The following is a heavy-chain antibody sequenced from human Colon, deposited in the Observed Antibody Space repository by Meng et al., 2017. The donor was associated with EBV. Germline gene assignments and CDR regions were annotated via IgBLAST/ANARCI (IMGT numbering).Heavy chain of an antibody. J-gene: IGHJ4*02. Sequence: LQRQEAGAGLVKPSETLSLTCSVSGVAVSNKIKDWGWIRQPPWKGLEWIGNIYYSGRTNYNPSLTSRVAISVDTSKNQFSLRLNSVTAADSAIYSCARGDLDGDCYYCLDFWGQGALVTVSS. D-gene: IGHD2-21*02. CDR1: GVAVSNKIKD. V-gene: IGHV4-39*07. CDR3: ARGDLDGDCYYCLDF. CDR2: IYYSGRT.